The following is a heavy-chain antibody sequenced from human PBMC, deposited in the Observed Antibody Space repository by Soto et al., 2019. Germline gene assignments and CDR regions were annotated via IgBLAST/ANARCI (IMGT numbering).Heavy chain of an antibody. CDR1: GFTFSSYS. Sequence: GGSLRLSCAASGFTFSSYSMNWVRQAPGKGLEWVSSISSSSSYIYYADSVKGRFTISRDNAKNSLYLQMNSLRAEDTAVYYCARESFWGAFDIWGQGTMVTVSS. V-gene: IGHV3-21*01. J-gene: IGHJ3*02. CDR3: ARESFWGAFDI. CDR2: ISSSSSYI. D-gene: IGHD3-16*01.